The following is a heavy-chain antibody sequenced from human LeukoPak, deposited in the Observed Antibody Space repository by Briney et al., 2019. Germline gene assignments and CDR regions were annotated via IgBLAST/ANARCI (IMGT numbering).Heavy chain of an antibody. CDR2: ISWNSGSI. CDR3: AKSRSVAGHGGDAFDI. CDR1: GFTFDDYA. J-gene: IGHJ3*02. D-gene: IGHD6-19*01. Sequence: SLKISCAASGFTFDDYAMHWVRQAPGKGLEWVSGISWNSGSIGYADSVKGRFTISRDNAKNSLYLQMNSLRAEDMALYYCAKSRSVAGHGGDAFDIWGQGTMVTVSS. V-gene: IGHV3-9*03.